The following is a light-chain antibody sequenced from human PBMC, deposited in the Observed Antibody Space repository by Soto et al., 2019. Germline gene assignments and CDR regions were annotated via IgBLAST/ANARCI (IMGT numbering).Light chain of an antibody. CDR2: GAS. CDR3: QHYRRHSDLT. V-gene: IGKV3-20*01. J-gene: IGKJ4*01. CDR1: QSVSSSY. Sequence: EIVLTQSPGTLSLSPGERATLSCRASQSVSSSYLAWYQQKPGQAPRLLIYGASSRATGIPDRFSGSGSGTDFTLTISRLEPEDVGIYYCQHYRRHSDLTFGGGTRIEIK.